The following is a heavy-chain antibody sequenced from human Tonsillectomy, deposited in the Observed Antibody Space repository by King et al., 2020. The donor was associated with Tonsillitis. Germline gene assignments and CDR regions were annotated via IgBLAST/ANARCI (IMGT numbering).Heavy chain of an antibody. CDR2: VKSKSAGGTT. CDR1: GFTFSNAW. J-gene: IGHJ4*02. Sequence: QLVQSGGDLVKPGGSLRLSCAASGFTFSNAWMSWARQASGKGLEWVGRVKSKSAGGTTDYAAPVKGRFTISRDDSKNTLYLQMNSLETEDTAVYYCTTDRGIAVRPIFDSWGQGTLVTVSS. CDR3: TTDRGIAVRPIFDS. D-gene: IGHD6-6*01. V-gene: IGHV3-15*01.